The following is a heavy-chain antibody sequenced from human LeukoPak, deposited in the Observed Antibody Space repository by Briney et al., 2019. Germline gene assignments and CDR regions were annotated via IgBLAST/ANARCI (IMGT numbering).Heavy chain of an antibody. Sequence: ASVKVSCKASGYTFGSYDINWVRQATGQGPEWMGWMNPNSGNTGYAEKFQGRVTMTRDTSMSTAYMVLSSLRSEDTAVYYCARAGIAAAGLDYWGQGTLVTVSS. CDR3: ARAGIAAAGLDY. J-gene: IGHJ4*02. CDR2: MNPNSGNT. D-gene: IGHD6-13*01. V-gene: IGHV1-8*01. CDR1: GYTFGSYD.